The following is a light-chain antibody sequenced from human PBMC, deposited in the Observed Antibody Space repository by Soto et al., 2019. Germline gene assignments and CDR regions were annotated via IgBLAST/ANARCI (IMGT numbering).Light chain of an antibody. Sequence: QSALTQPASVSGSPGQSITVSCTGSSDDIGNFNLVSWYQQYPGKAPKLILYEVNKRPLGVSDRFSGSKSGNTASLTISGLQAEHEADYHCCSYAGSRWMFGGGTKLTVL. J-gene: IGLJ3*02. CDR3: CSYAGSRWM. V-gene: IGLV2-23*02. CDR1: SDDIGNFNL. CDR2: EVN.